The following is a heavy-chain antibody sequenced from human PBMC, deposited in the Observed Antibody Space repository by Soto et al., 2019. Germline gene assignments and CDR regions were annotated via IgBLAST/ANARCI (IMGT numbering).Heavy chain of an antibody. CDR1: GYTFTSYY. D-gene: IGHD2-15*01. CDR3: ARGSVVVVVAATVGPYYYGMDV. V-gene: IGHV1-46*01. CDR2: INPSSGST. J-gene: IGHJ6*02. Sequence: GASVKVSCKASGYTFTSYYMHWVRQAPGQGLEWMGIINPSSGSTSYAQKFQGRVTMTRDTSTSTVYMELSSLRSEDTAVYYCARGSVVVVVAATVGPYYYGMDVWGQGTTVTVSS.